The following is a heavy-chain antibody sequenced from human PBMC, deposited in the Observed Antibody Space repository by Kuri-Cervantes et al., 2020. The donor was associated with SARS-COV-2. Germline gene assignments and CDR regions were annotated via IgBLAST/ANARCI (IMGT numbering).Heavy chain of an antibody. CDR3: ARGGSTDYDFWSGYYRGWNWFDP. CDR1: GFTFSSYA. CDR2: ISYDGSNK. Sequence: LSLTCAASGFTFSSYAMSWVRQAPGKGLEWVAVISYDGSNKYYADSVKGRFTISRDNSKNTLYLQMNSLRAEDTAVYYCARGGSTDYDFWSGYYRGWNWFDPWGQGTLVTVSS. V-gene: IGHV3-30*03. D-gene: IGHD3-3*01. J-gene: IGHJ5*02.